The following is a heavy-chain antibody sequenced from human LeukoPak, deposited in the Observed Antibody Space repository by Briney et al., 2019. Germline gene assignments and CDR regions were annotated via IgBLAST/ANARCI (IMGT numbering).Heavy chain of an antibody. J-gene: IGHJ4*02. V-gene: IGHV4-31*03. CDR2: ISSSGST. Sequence: SETLSLTCTVFRGSVSSGNYYWSWIRQHPVKGLEWIGYISSSGSTHYKSSLKGRVIISADTSTNQFSLRLSSVTAADTAFYYCARAVILTPPDYWGQGILVTVSS. CDR3: ARAVILTPPDY. CDR1: RGSVSSGNYY. D-gene: IGHD3-9*01.